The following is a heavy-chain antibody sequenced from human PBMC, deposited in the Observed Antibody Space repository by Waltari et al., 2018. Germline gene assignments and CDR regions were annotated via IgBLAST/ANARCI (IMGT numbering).Heavy chain of an antibody. J-gene: IGHJ4*02. D-gene: IGHD2-8*01. Sequence: DVQLVESGGGLVQPGGSRRLSCAASGFTFSDYWMSWVRQAPGKVLEWGANIRHEGGAKDDAYAAKGRFTISRYNAKHSLFLQMNSLGAEDTAVYFCARVFNDHAAADYWGQGTLVIVSS. CDR2: IRHEGGAK. CDR1: GFTFSDYW. V-gene: IGHV3-7*01. CDR3: ARVFNDHAAADY.